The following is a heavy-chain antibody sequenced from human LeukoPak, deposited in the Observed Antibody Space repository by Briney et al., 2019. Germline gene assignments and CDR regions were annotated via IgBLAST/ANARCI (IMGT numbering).Heavy chain of an antibody. J-gene: IGHJ5*02. CDR1: GFIFSSYD. V-gene: IGHV3-23*01. D-gene: IGHD1-26*01. Sequence: PGGSLRLSCAASGFIFSSYDMSWVRQAPGKGLEWVSGISGSGGSTFYADSVKGRLTISRDNSKNTLYLQMNSLRAEDKAIYYCAKDPRAGGGSSWGQGTLVTVSS. CDR2: ISGSGGST. CDR3: AKDPRAGGGSS.